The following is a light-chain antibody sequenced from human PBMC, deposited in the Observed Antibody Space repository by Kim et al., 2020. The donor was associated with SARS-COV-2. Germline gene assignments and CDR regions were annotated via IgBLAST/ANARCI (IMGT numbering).Light chain of an antibody. CDR3: QTWGTGMRV. CDR1: SGHSSYA. CDR2: LNSDGSH. V-gene: IGLV4-69*01. Sequence: QLVLTQSPSASASLGASVTLTCTLSSGHSSYAIAWHQQQPEKGPRYLMKLNSDGSHSKGDGIPDRFSGSSSGAERYLTISSLQSEDEADYYCQTWGTGMRVFGGGTQLTVL. J-gene: IGLJ3*02.